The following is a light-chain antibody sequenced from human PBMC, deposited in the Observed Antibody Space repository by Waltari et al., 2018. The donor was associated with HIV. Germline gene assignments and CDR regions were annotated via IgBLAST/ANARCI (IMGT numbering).Light chain of an antibody. CDR1: QIIDYW. CDR2: KTS. Sequence: DVQMTQSPSTLSASVGDRVPITCRASQIIDYWLAWYEQKPGQPPKLLIYKTSYLESGVPTRVAGSGSGADFNLTIDGLQPEDFATYYCQQYNSHSYTFGQGTKLDIK. V-gene: IGKV1-5*03. J-gene: IGKJ2*01. CDR3: QQYNSHSYT.